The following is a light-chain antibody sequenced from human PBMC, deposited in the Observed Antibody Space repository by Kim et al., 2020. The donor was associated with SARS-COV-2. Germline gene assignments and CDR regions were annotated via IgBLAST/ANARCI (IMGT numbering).Light chain of an antibody. Sequence: ELTQPPSASGTPGQRVTISCSGSSSNIGSNYVYWYQQLPGPAPKLLIYSNNHRHSGAPDRFSGSKSGTPASLAISGLRSEDEADDYCAAWDDSLSGPVFGTGTKVTVL. J-gene: IGLJ1*01. CDR3: AAWDDSLSGPV. CDR1: SSNIGSNY. CDR2: SNN. V-gene: IGLV1-47*02.